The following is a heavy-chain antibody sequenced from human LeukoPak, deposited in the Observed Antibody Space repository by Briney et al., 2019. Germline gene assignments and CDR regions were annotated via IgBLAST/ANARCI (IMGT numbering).Heavy chain of an antibody. V-gene: IGHV3-21*01. Sequence: GGSLGLSCAASGFTFSSYSMNWVRQAPGKGLEWVSSISSSSSYIYYADSVKGRFTISRDNAKNSLYLQMNSLRAEDTAVYYCARGRSDAFDIWGQGTMVTVSS. J-gene: IGHJ3*02. CDR2: ISSSSSYI. D-gene: IGHD6-6*01. CDR3: ARGRSDAFDI. CDR1: GFTFSSYS.